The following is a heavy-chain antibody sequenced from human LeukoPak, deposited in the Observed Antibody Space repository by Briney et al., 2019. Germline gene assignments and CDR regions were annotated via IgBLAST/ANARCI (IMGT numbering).Heavy chain of an antibody. Sequence: SETLSLTCAVYGGSFSGYYWSWIRQPPGKGLEWIGEINHSGSTNYNPSLKSRVTISVDTSKNQFSLKLSSVTAADTAVYYCARDLGDCSSTSCYTPHSGMDVWGQGTTVTVSS. V-gene: IGHV4-34*01. D-gene: IGHD2-2*02. CDR2: INHSGST. CDR1: GGSFSGYY. CDR3: ARDLGDCSSTSCYTPHSGMDV. J-gene: IGHJ6*02.